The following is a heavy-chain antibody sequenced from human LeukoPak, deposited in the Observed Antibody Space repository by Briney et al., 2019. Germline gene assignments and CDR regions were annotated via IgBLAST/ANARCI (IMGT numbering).Heavy chain of an antibody. CDR3: ARDDIVGSVDFDY. V-gene: IGHV1-2*02. CDR2: INPNSGDT. CDR1: GFPFSDFY. D-gene: IGHD1-26*01. Sequence: ASVKVSCKASGFPFSDFYIHWVRQAPGQGLEWMGWINPNSGDTKYTQRFRGRVTMTRDTSISTAYMEMTSLRYDDTAVYYCARDDIVGSVDFDYWGQGTLVTVSS. J-gene: IGHJ4*02.